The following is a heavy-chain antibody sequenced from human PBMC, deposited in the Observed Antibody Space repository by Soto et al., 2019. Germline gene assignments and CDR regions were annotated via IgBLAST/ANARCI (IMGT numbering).Heavy chain of an antibody. D-gene: IGHD3-3*01. V-gene: IGHV4-31*03. CDR3: ARTSIFGVVLNAFDI. CDR1: GGSFSGGGYY. J-gene: IGHJ3*02. Sequence: SETLSLTCTVSGGSFSGGGYYWSWIRQHPGKGLEWMGYISYSGGTKYKPSLQSRITISVETSKNQFSLRLTSVTAADTAIYFCARTSIFGVVLNAFDIWGQGTLVTVSS. CDR2: ISYSGGT.